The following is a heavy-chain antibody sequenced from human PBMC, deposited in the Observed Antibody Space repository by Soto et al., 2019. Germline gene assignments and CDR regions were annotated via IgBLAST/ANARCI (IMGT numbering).Heavy chain of an antibody. CDR3: VRNNYYDSSGVENWFDP. J-gene: IGHJ5*02. CDR1: GFTFSSYA. CDR2: ISYDGSNK. V-gene: IGHV3-30-3*01. D-gene: IGHD3-22*01. Sequence: QVQLVESGGGVVQPGRSLRLSCAASGFTFSSYAMHWVRQAPGKGLEWVAGISYDGSNKYYADSVKGRFTMSRDNSKNTLYLQMNSLRAEDTAVYYCVRNNYYDSSGVENWFDPWGQGTLVTVSS.